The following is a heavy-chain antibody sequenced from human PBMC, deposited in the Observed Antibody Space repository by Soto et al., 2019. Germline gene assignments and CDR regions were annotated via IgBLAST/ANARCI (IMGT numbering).Heavy chain of an antibody. CDR3: AKETYYYDSSWGEYYYGMDV. CDR2: ISYDGSNK. V-gene: IGHV3-30*18. Sequence: LRLSFAASGXTFSNYGMHWVRQAPGKGLEWVAVISYDGSNKYYADSVKGRFTISRDNSKNTLYLQMNSLRAEDTAVYYCAKETYYYDSSWGEYYYGMDVWGQGTTVTVSS. CDR1: GXTFSNYG. J-gene: IGHJ6*02. D-gene: IGHD3-22*01.